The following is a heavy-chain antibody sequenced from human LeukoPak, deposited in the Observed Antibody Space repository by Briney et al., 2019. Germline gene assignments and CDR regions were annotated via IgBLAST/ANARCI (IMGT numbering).Heavy chain of an antibody. CDR2: ISSSSTHI. Sequence: PGGSLRLSCAASGFTLSSYSMNWARQAPGKGLEWVSYISSSSTHIYYADSVKGRSTISRDNARNSLYLRMNSLRAEDTAIYYCARSEHSSSSFDYWGQGTLVTVSS. V-gene: IGHV3-21*01. D-gene: IGHD6-6*01. CDR3: ARSEHSSSSFDY. J-gene: IGHJ4*02. CDR1: GFTLSSYS.